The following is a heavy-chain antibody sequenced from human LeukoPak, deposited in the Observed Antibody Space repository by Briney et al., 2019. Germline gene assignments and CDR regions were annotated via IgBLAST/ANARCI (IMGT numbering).Heavy chain of an antibody. V-gene: IGHV4-59*01. CDR3: ARGGGIRSAFDI. Sequence: SETLSLTCTVSGGSISSYYWSWIRQPPGKGLEWIGYIYYSGSTNYSPSLKSRVTISVDTSKNQFSLKLSPVTAADTAVYYCARGGGIRSAFDIWGQGTMVTVSS. CDR2: IYYSGST. CDR1: GGSISSYY. J-gene: IGHJ3*02. D-gene: IGHD3-3*02.